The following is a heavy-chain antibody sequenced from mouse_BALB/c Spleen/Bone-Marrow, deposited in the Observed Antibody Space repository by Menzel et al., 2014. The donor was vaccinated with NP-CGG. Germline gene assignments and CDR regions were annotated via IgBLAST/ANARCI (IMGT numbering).Heavy chain of an antibody. Sequence: QQSGSELVRPGASVKLSCKASGHTFTSYWMHWVKQRPGQGLEWIGNIYPGSGSTNYDEKFKGKATLTVDTSSSTAYMQLSSLTSEDSAVYYCTRYYGYYAMDYWGQGTSVTVSS. V-gene: IGHV1S22*01. D-gene: IGHD1-2*01. CDR1: GHTFTSYW. J-gene: IGHJ4*01. CDR2: IYPGSGST. CDR3: TRYYGYYAMDY.